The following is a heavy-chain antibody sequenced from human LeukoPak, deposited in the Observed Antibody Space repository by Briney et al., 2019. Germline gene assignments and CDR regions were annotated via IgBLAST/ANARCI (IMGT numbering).Heavy chain of an antibody. CDR3: ARGGVYYYGSGSYVFDP. CDR1: GGSISSGGYS. J-gene: IGHJ5*02. D-gene: IGHD3-10*01. CDR2: IYHSGST. Sequence: PSQTLSLTCAVSGGSISSGGYSWSWIRQPPGKGLEWIGYIYHSGSTYYNPSLKSRVTISVDRSKNQFSLKLSSVTAADTAVYYCARGGVYYYGSGSYVFDPWGQGTLVTVPS. V-gene: IGHV4-30-2*01.